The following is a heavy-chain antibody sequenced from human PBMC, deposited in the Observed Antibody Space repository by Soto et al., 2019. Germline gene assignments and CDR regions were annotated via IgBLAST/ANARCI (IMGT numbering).Heavy chain of an antibody. CDR2: ISWNSGSI. Sequence: EVQLVESGGGLVQPGRSLRLSCAASGFTFDDYAMHWVRQAPGKGLEWVSGISWNSGSIGYADSVKGRFTISRDNAKNSLYLHVNSMRAEDTALYYCAKDIGCGELSLPDIWGQGTMGTVSS. CDR3: AKDIGCGELSLPDI. J-gene: IGHJ3*02. V-gene: IGHV3-9*01. D-gene: IGHD3-10*01. CDR1: GFTFDDYA.